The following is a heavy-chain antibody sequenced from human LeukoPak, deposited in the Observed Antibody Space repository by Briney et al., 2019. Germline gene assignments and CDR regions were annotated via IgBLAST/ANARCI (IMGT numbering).Heavy chain of an antibody. Sequence: SETLSLTCTVSGGSISSSSYYWGWIRQPPGKGLEWIGSIYYSGGTYYNPSLKSRVTISVDRSKNQFSLKLSSVTAADTAVYYCARGLVVVPGLLHYWGQGTLVTVSS. CDR1: GGSISSSSYY. J-gene: IGHJ4*02. CDR2: IYYSGGT. CDR3: ARGLVVVPGLLHY. D-gene: IGHD2-2*01. V-gene: IGHV4-39*07.